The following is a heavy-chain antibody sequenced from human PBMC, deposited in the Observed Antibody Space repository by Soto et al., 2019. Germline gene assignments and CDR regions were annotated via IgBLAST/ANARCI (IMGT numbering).Heavy chain of an antibody. D-gene: IGHD1-1*01. Sequence: QVQLQQWGAGLVKPSETLSLSCAVYGQSFSGHSWAWIRQPPGKGLEWIGEINQSGRTYYNPPLKSRVTISTDTSKNQFSLKLSSVSAADTAAYFCARGSGIVALPGELEDVNYDYWGQGTLVNVSS. J-gene: IGHJ4*02. CDR3: ARGSGIVALPGELEDVNYDY. CDR1: GQSFSGHS. V-gene: IGHV4-34*01. CDR2: INQSGRT.